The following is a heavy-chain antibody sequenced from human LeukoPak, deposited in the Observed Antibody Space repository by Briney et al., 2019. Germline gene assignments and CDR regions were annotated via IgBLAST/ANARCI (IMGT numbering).Heavy chain of an antibody. D-gene: IGHD6-13*01. CDR2: INHSGST. CDR3: ARDIAAELSWFDP. V-gene: IGHV4-34*01. Sequence: SETLSLTCAVYGGSFSGYYWSWIRQPPGKGLEWIGEINHSGSTNYNPSLKSRVTISVDTSKNQFSLKLSSVTAADTAVYYCARDIAAELSWFDPWGQGTLVTVSS. J-gene: IGHJ5*02. CDR1: GGSFSGYY.